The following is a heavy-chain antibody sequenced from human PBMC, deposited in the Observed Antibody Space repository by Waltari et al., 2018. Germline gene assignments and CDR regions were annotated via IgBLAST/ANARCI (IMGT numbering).Heavy chain of an antibody. D-gene: IGHD2-8*01. J-gene: IGHJ4*02. V-gene: IGHV1-2*02. Sequence: QIQLVQSGAEVKTPGASVKVSCKASGYTLIDEYIHWVRQAPGQGLEWMGWVNPKTCGTKYSQKFQGRVTMTRDTSINTGYVELSSLRSDDTAIYFCARDGSMKPFDYWGQGTQVTVSS. CDR1: GYTLIDEY. CDR3: ARDGSMKPFDY. CDR2: VNPKTCGT.